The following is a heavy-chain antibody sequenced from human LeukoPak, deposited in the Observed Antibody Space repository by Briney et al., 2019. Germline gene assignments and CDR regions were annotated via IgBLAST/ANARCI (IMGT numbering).Heavy chain of an antibody. D-gene: IGHD6-13*01. CDR3: ARGRRGSSWYPYYFDY. CDR1: GYTFTSYD. CDR2: MNPNSGNT. J-gene: IGHJ4*02. V-gene: IGHV1-8*01. Sequence: ASVKVSCKASGYTFTSYDINWVRQATGQGLEWMGWMNPNSGNTGYAQKFQGRVTMTRNTSISTAYMELSSLRSEDTAVYYCARGRRGSSWYPYYFDYWGQGTLVTVSS.